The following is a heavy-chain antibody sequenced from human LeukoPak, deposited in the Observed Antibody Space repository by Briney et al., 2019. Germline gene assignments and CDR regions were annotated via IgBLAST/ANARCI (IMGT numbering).Heavy chain of an antibody. CDR3: ARDRIYSSGWYGY. Sequence: GSSVKVSCKASGGTLSNYAINWVRQAPGQGLEWMGRIIPILDTTNYAQKFQGRVTITTDESTSTAYMELSSLRSEDTAVYYCARDRIYSSGWYGYWGQGTLVTVSS. V-gene: IGHV1-69*11. CDR1: GGTLSNYA. J-gene: IGHJ4*02. D-gene: IGHD6-19*01. CDR2: IIPILDTT.